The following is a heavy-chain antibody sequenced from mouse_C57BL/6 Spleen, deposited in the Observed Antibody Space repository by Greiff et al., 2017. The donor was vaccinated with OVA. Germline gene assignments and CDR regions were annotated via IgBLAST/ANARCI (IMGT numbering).Heavy chain of an antibody. CDR3: NYDGYDFDY. CDR2: IRLKSDNYAT. Sequence: EVKLVESGGGLVQPGGSMKLSRVASGFTFSNYWMNWVRQSPEKGLEWVAQIRLKSDNYATHCAEAVKGRFTISRDDSKSRVYLQMNNLRAEETGIYYCNYDGYDFDYWGHGTTRTGSS. J-gene: IGHJ2*01. D-gene: IGHD2-3*01. CDR1: GFTFSNYW. V-gene: IGHV6-3*01.